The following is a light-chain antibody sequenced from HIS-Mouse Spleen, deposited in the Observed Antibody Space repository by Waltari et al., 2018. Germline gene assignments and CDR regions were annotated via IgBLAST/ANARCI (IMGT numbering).Light chain of an antibody. CDR1: SSEVGGYNY. CDR3: CSYAGSYTWV. J-gene: IGLJ3*02. Sequence: QFALTQPRSVSGSPGESVTISCAGTSSEVGGYNYVSWYQQHPGKAPKLMIYDVSKRPSGVPDRFSGSKSSNTASLTISGLQAEDEADYYCCSYAGSYTWVFGGGTKLTVL. V-gene: IGLV2-11*01. CDR2: DVS.